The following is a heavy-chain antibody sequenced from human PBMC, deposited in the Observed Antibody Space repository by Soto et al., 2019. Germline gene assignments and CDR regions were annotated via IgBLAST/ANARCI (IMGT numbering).Heavy chain of an antibody. D-gene: IGHD5-12*01. Sequence: EVQLVESGGGLVQPGGSLRLSCSASGFTFSRYVMDWVRQAPGKGLEYVSGIDSNGGSTYYADSVKGRFTISRDNSKNTVHLQMSSLRAEDTAVYYCVKDRGDGYNWGYYYGLDVWGQGTTVTVSS. J-gene: IGHJ6*02. CDR3: VKDRGDGYNWGYYYGLDV. CDR1: GFTFSRYV. CDR2: IDSNGGST. V-gene: IGHV3-64D*06.